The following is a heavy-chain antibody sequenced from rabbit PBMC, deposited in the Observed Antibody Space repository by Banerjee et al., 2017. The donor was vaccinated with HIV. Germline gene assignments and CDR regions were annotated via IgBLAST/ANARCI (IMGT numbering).Heavy chain of an antibody. D-gene: IGHD8-1*01. J-gene: IGHJ6*01. Sequence: QSLLESSGGDLVKPGASLTLTCTVSGFSFSDSYWICWVRQAPGKGLEWIGCINTGSSGITFYASWAKGRLTISKTSSTTVTLQMTSLTAADTATYFCARDPYAGTSFSNGMDLWGPGTLVTVS. CDR1: GFSFSDSYW. CDR3: ARDPYAGTSFSNGMDL. CDR2: INTGSSGIT. V-gene: IGHV1S45*01.